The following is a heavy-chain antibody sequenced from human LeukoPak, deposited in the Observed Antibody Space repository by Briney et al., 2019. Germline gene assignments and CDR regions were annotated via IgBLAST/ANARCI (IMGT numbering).Heavy chain of an antibody. CDR2: IIPIFGTA. D-gene: IGHD2-2*01. V-gene: IGHV1-69*13. CDR1: GGTFSIYA. Sequence: ASVNVSCKASGGTFSIYAISWVRQAPGQGLEWMGGIIPIFGTANYAQKFQGRVTITADESTSTAYMELSSLRSEDTAVYYCASWGIVVVPAVNGAFDIWGQGTMVTVSS. CDR3: ASWGIVVVPAVNGAFDI. J-gene: IGHJ3*02.